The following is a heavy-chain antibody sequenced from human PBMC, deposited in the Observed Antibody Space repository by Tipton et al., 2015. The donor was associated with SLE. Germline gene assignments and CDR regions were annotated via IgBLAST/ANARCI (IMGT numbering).Heavy chain of an antibody. CDR3: ARDEGLSSSWPPYYYGMDV. V-gene: IGHV3-48*01. CDR2: ISSSSSTI. D-gene: IGHD6-13*01. CDR1: GFTFSSYS. Sequence: SLRLSCAASGFTFSSYSMNWVRQAPGKGLEWVSYISSSSSTIYYADSVKGRFTISRDNAKNSLYLQMNSLRAEDTAVYYCARDEGLSSSWPPYYYGMDVWGQGTTVTVSS. J-gene: IGHJ6*02.